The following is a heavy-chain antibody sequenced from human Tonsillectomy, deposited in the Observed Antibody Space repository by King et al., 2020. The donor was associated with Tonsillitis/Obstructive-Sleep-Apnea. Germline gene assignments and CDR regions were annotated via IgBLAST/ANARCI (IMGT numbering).Heavy chain of an antibody. J-gene: IGHJ4*02. CDR3: ARDPTGDY. D-gene: IGHD7-27*01. Sequence: DVQLVESGGGLVQPGVSLRLSCAASGFTFSNFCMTWVRQAPGKGLEWVANMKHDGSEEHYLDSVKGRFTISRDNAKNSLYLQMNSLRPEDTAVYYCARDPTGDYWGQGTLVTVPS. V-gene: IGHV3-7*04. CDR2: MKHDGSEE. CDR1: GFTFSNFC.